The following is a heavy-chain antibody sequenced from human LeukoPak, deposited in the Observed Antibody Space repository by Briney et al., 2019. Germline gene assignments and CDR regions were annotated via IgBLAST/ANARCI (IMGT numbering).Heavy chain of an antibody. CDR3: ARGGYCSGGSCYGGAFDY. D-gene: IGHD2-15*01. CDR2: INHSGST. CDR1: GGSFSGYY. V-gene: IGHV4-34*01. J-gene: IGHJ4*02. Sequence: PSETLSLTCAVYGGSFSGYYWSWIRQPPGKGLEWVGEINHSGSTNYNPSLKSRVTISVDTSKNQFSLKLSSVTAADTAVYYCARGGYCSGGSCYGGAFDYWGQGTLVTVSS.